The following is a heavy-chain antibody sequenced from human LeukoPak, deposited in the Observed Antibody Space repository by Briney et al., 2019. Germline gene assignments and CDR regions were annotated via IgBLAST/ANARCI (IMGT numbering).Heavy chain of an antibody. CDR3: ARGAPSAPDY. CDR1: GFTVSSNY. Sequence: GSLRLSCAASGFTVSSNYMSWIRQPPGKGLEWIGEINHSGSTNYNPSLKSRVTISVDTSKNQFSLKLSSVTAADTAVYYCARGAPSAPDYWGQGTLVTVSS. J-gene: IGHJ4*02. CDR2: INHSGST. V-gene: IGHV4-34*01.